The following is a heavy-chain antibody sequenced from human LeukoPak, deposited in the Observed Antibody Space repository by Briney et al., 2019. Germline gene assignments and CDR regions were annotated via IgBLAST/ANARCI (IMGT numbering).Heavy chain of an antibody. D-gene: IGHD6-13*01. V-gene: IGHV1-8*03. J-gene: IGHJ5*02. CDR1: GYTFTTYD. CDR2: MDPDSGNT. Sequence: ASVTVSCKTSGYTFTTYDINWVRQAPGQGLEWMGWMDPDSGNTGYAQKFQGRLTITRDTSISTAYMELSGLTSEDTAVYYCARETRSSSVLNPWGQGTLVTVSS. CDR3: ARETRSSSVLNP.